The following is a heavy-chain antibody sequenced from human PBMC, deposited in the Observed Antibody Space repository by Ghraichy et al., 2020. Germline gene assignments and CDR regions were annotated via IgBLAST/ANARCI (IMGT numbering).Heavy chain of an antibody. V-gene: IGHV3-49*03. D-gene: IGHD6-13*01. CDR1: GFTFGDYA. Sequence: GGSLRLSCTASGFTFGDYAMSWFRQAPGKGLEWVGFIRSKAYGGTTEYAASVKGRFTISRDDSKSIAYLQMNSLKTEDTAVYYCTRDPSAAGRGGFDYWGQGTLVTVSS. CDR2: IRSKAYGGTT. CDR3: TRDPSAAGRGGFDY. J-gene: IGHJ4*02.